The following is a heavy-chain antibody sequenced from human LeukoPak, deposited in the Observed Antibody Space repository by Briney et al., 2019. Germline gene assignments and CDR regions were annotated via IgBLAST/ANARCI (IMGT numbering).Heavy chain of an antibody. D-gene: IGHD1-1*01. CDR1: GGSLSGYY. J-gene: IGHJ4*02. V-gene: IGHV4-34*01. CDR3: ARRDTNDYYFAY. CDR2: INHSGST. Sequence: SETLSLTCAVYGGSLSGYYWSWIRLPPGKELEWIGEINHSGSTNYNPSLKSRVTISVDTSKNQFSLKLSSVTAADTAVYYCARRDTNDYYFAYWGQGTLVTVSS.